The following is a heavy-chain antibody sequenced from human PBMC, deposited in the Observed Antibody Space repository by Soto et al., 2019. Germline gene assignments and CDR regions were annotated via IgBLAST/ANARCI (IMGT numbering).Heavy chain of an antibody. Sequence: PWATRSLTCAVYGGSFIGYYWSWIRQPPGKGLEWNGEINHSGSTNYNPSLKSRVTISVDTSKNQFSLKLSAVTAADTAVYYCARGGGSGSYYKGGWFDPWGQGTLVTVSS. CDR3: ARGGGSGSYYKGGWFDP. CDR2: INHSGST. CDR1: GGSFIGYY. V-gene: IGHV4-34*01. D-gene: IGHD3-10*01. J-gene: IGHJ5*02.